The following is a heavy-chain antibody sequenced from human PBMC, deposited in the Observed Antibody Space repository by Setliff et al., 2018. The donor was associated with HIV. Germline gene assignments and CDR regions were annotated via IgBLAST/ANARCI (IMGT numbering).Heavy chain of an antibody. CDR1: GGSISSDNW. Sequence: SETLSLTCAVSGGSISSDNWWTWVRQAPGKGLEWIGEIYHSEYTNYNPSLKSRVPISVDTSNNQFSLKLSSVTAADTAVYYCAGYSTLTTNFDYWGQGTLVTVSS. V-gene: IGHV4-4*02. D-gene: IGHD4-17*01. J-gene: IGHJ4*02. CDR2: IYHSEYT. CDR3: AGYSTLTTNFDY.